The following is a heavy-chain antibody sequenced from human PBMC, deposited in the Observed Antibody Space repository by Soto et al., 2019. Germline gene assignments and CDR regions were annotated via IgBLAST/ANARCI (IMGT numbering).Heavy chain of an antibody. Sequence: GESLKISCKGSGYSFTSYWIGWVRQMPGKGLEWMGIIYPGDSDTRYSPSFQGQVTISADKSISTASLKLSSVTAADTAVYYCARQETITMIVVVITGIDYWGQGTLVTVSS. CDR2: IYPGDSDT. J-gene: IGHJ4*02. D-gene: IGHD3-22*01. CDR1: GYSFTSYW. CDR3: ARQETITMIVVVITGIDY. V-gene: IGHV5-51*01.